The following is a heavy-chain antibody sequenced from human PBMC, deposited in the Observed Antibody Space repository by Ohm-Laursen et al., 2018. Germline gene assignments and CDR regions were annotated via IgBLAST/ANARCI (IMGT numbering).Heavy chain of an antibody. V-gene: IGHV3-74*01. CDR1: GFTFSTYP. D-gene: IGHD3-16*01. J-gene: IGHJ6*02. CDR2: ADSGGSAT. Sequence: SLRLSCAASGFTFSTYPMHWVRQGPGKGVVWVSRADSGGSATSYADSVKGRFTISRDNAKNTLYLQMNSLRAEDTAVYYCARGSLNGLDVWGQGTTVTVSS. CDR3: ARGSLNGLDV.